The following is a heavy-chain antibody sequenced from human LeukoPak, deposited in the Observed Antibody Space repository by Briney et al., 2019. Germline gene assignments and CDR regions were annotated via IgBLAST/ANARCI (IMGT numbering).Heavy chain of an antibody. V-gene: IGHV1-18*01. CDR1: GYIFTSYG. CDR3: ARDRAVLILTDIQSDAFDI. D-gene: IGHD3-9*01. J-gene: IGHJ3*02. CDR2: ISAYNGNT. Sequence: HEASVKVSCKASGYIFTSYGISWVRQAPGQGLEWMGWISAYNGNTNYAQKLQGRVTMTTDTSTSTAYMELRSLRSGDTAVYYCARDRAVLILTDIQSDAFDIWGQGTMVTVSS.